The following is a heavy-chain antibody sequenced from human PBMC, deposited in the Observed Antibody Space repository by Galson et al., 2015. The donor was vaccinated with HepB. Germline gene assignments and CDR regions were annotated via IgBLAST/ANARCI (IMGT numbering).Heavy chain of an antibody. CDR1: GFTFSSYS. V-gene: IGHV3-21*01. Sequence: SLRLSCAASGFTFSSYSMNWVRQAPGKGLEWVSSISSSSSYIYYADSVKGRFTISRDNAKNSLYLQMNSLRAEDTAVYYCASDSDYYGSGSPGNYWGQGTLVTVSS. CDR2: ISSSSSYI. J-gene: IGHJ4*02. D-gene: IGHD3-10*01. CDR3: ASDSDYYGSGSPGNY.